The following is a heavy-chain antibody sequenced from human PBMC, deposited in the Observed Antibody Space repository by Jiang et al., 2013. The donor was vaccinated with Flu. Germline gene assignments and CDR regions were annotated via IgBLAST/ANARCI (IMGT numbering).Heavy chain of an antibody. CDR1: GFSLSTSGVG. V-gene: IGHV2-5*02. CDR3: AHRRWEYCGGDCYPDWYFDL. CDR2: IVWDDIK. D-gene: IGHD2-21*02. Sequence: KPTQTLTLTCTFSGFSLSTSGVGVGWIRQPPGKALEWLALIVWDDIKRYSPSLQGRLTITKDTSKNQVVLTMTNMDPVDTATYYCAHRRWEYCGGDCYPDWYFDLWGRGTLVTVSS. J-gene: IGHJ2*01.